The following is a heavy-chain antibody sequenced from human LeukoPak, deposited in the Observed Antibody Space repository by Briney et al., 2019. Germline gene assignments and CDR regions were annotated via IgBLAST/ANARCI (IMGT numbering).Heavy chain of an antibody. J-gene: IGHJ6*03. CDR1: GYSISSGYY. Sequence: SETLSLTCSVSGYSISSGYYWGWVRQPPGKGLEWIGSLYHSGNTNYNPSLKSRVTISVDTSKNQFSLKLSSVTAADTAVYYCARTKVRSSYKKALDYYYYMDVWGKGTTVTVSS. CDR3: ARTKVRSSYKKALDYYYYMDV. V-gene: IGHV4-38-2*02. CDR2: LYHSGNT. D-gene: IGHD2-2*02.